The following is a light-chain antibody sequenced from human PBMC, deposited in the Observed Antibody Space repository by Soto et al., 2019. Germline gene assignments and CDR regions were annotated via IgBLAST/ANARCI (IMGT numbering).Light chain of an antibody. V-gene: IGLV2-14*03. CDR2: DVS. CDR1: SGDVGSNDY. CDR3: SSYTSNTLYV. J-gene: IGLJ1*01. Sequence: QSVLTQPASVSGSPGQSITISCTGASGDVGSNDYVSWFQQHPGKAPKLLIYDVSDRPSGISNRFSGSKSGDTASLTISGLQAEDEADYYCSSYTSNTLYVFGTGTKLTVL.